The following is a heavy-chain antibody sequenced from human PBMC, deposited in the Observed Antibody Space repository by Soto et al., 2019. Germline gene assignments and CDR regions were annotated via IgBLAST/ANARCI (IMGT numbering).Heavy chain of an antibody. CDR1: GFTFSSYA. CDR2: ISYDGSNK. CDR3: ARDQGDSSSWYTLYYYYYGMDV. Sequence: ESGGGVVQPGRSLRLSCAASGFTFSSYAMHWVRQAPGKGLEWVAVISYDGSNKYYADSVKGRFTISRDNSKNTLYLQMNSLRAEDTAVYYCARDQGDSSSWYTLYYYYYGMDVWGQGTTVTVSS. V-gene: IGHV3-30-3*01. D-gene: IGHD6-13*01. J-gene: IGHJ6*02.